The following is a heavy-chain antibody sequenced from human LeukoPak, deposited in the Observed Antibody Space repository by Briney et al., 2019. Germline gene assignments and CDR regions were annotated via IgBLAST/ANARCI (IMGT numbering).Heavy chain of an antibody. CDR2: INHSGST. D-gene: IGHD7-27*01. V-gene: IGHV4-34*01. CDR1: GGSFSGYY. Sequence: SETLSLTCAVYGGSFSGYYWSWIRQPPGKGLEWIGEINHSGSTNYNPSLKSRVTISVDTSKNQFSLKLSSVTAADTAVYYCARAVLGRYYYYYYMGVWGKGTTVTVSS. J-gene: IGHJ6*03. CDR3: ARAVLGRYYYYYYMGV.